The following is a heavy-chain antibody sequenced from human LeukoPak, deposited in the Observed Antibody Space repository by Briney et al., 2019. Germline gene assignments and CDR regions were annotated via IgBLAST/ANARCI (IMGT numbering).Heavy chain of an antibody. CDR2: IYYSGST. D-gene: IGHD3-22*01. J-gene: IGHJ3*02. CDR3: ARGTQSVYCYDSSGYYWAFDI. Sequence: SETLSLTCTVSGGSISSYYWSWIRQPPGKGLEWIGYIYYSGSTNYNPSLKSRVTISVDTSKNQFSLKLSSVTAADTAVYYCARGTQSVYCYDSSGYYWAFDIWGQGTMVTVSS. V-gene: IGHV4-59*01. CDR1: GGSISSYY.